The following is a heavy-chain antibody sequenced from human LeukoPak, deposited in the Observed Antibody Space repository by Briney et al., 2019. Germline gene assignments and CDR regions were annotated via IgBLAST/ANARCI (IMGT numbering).Heavy chain of an antibody. J-gene: IGHJ6*03. D-gene: IGHD3-9*01. CDR3: ARAGNLVIKDYYHYYYMDV. CDR1: GGSISSYY. Sequence: PSETPSLTCTVSGGSISSYYWSWIRQPPGKGLEWIGYIYYSGSTNYNPSLKSRVTISVDTSKNQFSLKLSSVTAADTAVYYCARAGNLVIKDYYHYYYMDVWGKGTTVTVSS. CDR2: IYYSGST. V-gene: IGHV4-59*01.